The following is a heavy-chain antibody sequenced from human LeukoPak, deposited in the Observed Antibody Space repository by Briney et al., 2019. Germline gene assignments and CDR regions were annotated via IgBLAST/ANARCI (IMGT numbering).Heavy chain of an antibody. CDR1: GFSVSGNY. CDR2: IDSGGST. CDR3: ARDSPGTTASDY. D-gene: IGHD1-1*01. V-gene: IGHV3-53*01. J-gene: IGHJ4*02. Sequence: GGSLRLSCAASGFSVSGNYMSWVRQAPGKGLEWVSVIDSGGSTYYADSVKGRFTISSHNSKNTLYLQVNSLRAEDTAVYYCARDSPGTTASDYWGQGTLVTVSS.